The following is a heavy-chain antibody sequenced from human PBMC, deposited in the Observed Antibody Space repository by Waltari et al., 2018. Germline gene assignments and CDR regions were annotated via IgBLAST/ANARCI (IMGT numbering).Heavy chain of an antibody. CDR3: ATGGWGFYLDY. D-gene: IGHD7-27*01. CDR2: NSSSGSYT. J-gene: IGHJ4*02. Sequence: EVQLVESGGGLVKPGGSLRLSCAASGFTFSSYNMNWVRQAPGEGVGWVSANSSSGSYTHYADSGKGRFTSARDNAKNALYLQMNSLRAEDTAVYYCATGGWGFYLDYWGQGTLVTVSS. V-gene: IGHV3-21*01. CDR1: GFTFSSYN.